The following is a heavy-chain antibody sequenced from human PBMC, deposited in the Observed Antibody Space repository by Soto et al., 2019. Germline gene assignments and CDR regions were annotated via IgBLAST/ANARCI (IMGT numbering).Heavy chain of an antibody. J-gene: IGHJ3*01. CDR3: VSSRAAIYGDAFDV. CDR1: GDSISSYF. CDR2: IYDSGNT. D-gene: IGHD2-2*01. Sequence: VQLQESGPGLVKPSETLSLTCSVSGDSISSYFMNWIRQPPGKGLEWIGCIYDSGNTDYNPSLKSRVTMSLSTSKNQFSLNLSSVTAADTAVYYCVSSRAAIYGDAFDVWGQGTMVIVSS. V-gene: IGHV4-59*03.